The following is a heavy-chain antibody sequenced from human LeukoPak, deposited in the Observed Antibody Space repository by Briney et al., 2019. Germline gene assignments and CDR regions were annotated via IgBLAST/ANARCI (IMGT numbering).Heavy chain of an antibody. CDR3: AHNSAYLGEYFKH. J-gene: IGHJ1*01. Sequence: KESGPTLVKPTQTLXLTCTVSWFSLSTSGVGVGWIRQPPGKALEWLALIYWDDDKRYSPSMNSRLTIIKDTSRNQVVLKMSNMDPVDTAKYYCAHNSAYLGEYFKHWGKGPLVTVSS. CDR1: WFSLSTSGVG. V-gene: IGHV2-5*02. CDR2: IYWDDDK. D-gene: IGHD3-16*01.